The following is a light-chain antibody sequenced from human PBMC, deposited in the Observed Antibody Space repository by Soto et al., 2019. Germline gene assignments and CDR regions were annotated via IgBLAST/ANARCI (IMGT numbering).Light chain of an antibody. CDR2: DAS. J-gene: IGKJ4*01. V-gene: IGKV3-11*01. CDR3: QQRGNWPPT. Sequence: GLSQSLATLSLSPGEGATLSWRASQSVSTYLAWYQQKPGQAPRLLIYDASNRATATPARFSGSGSGTDFTLTISSLEPEDFAVYCCQQRGNWPPTFSGRSKVDIK. CDR1: QSVSTY.